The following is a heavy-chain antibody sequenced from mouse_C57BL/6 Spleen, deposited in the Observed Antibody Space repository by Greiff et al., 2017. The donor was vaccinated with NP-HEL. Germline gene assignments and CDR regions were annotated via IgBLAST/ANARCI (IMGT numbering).Heavy chain of an antibody. D-gene: IGHD2-3*01. CDR1: GYTFTDHT. J-gene: IGHJ2*01. CDR2: IYPRDGST. V-gene: IGHV1-78*01. Sequence: VKLMESDAELVKPGASVKISCKVSGYTFTDHTIHWMKQRPEQGLEWIGYIYPRDGSTKYNEKFKGKATLTADKSSSTAYMQLNSLTSEDSAVYFCARGDDGYYLYYFDYWGQGTTLTVSS. CDR3: ARGDDGYYLYYFDY.